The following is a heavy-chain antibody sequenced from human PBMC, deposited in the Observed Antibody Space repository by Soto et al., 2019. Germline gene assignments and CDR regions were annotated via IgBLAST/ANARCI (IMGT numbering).Heavy chain of an antibody. V-gene: IGHV1-69*13. J-gene: IGHJ4*02. CDR2: IIPIFGTA. D-gene: IGHD6-6*01. Sequence: ASVKVSCKASGGTFSSYAISWVRQAPGQGLEWMGGIIPIFGTANYAQKFQGRVTITADESTSTAYMELSSLRSEDTAVYYCARNHEYSSSSGFDYWGQGTLVTVSS. CDR3: ARNHEYSSSSGFDY. CDR1: GGTFSSYA.